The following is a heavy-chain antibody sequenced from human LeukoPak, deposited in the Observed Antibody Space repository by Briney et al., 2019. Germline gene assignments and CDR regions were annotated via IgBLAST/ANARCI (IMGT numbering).Heavy chain of an antibody. CDR1: GFTLGTYA. Sequence: GRSLRLSCAASGFTLGTYAVHWVRLAPGQGLEWVAVMSYDGTDNIYSDFVKGRLTISRDDSKNTLYLQMNSLREEDTAVYYCAREYKYNWFDPWGQGTLVTVSS. V-gene: IGHV3-30*04. J-gene: IGHJ5*02. CDR2: MSYDGTDN. CDR3: AREYKYNWFDP. D-gene: IGHD1-14*01.